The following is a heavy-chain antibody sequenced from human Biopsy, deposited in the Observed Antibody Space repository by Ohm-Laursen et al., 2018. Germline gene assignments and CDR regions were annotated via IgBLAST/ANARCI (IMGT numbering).Heavy chain of an antibody. CDR2: FAPENGKT. Sequence: SVKVSCKVSEYTLTELSMHWVRQAPGRGLEWMGGFAPENGKTIYAQKFQGRVTMTEDTSTDTAYTELSSLRSEDTAVYYCAADINVWNVNYWGQGTQVTVSS. CDR3: AADINVWNVNY. D-gene: IGHD1-1*01. J-gene: IGHJ4*02. V-gene: IGHV1-24*01. CDR1: EYTLTELS.